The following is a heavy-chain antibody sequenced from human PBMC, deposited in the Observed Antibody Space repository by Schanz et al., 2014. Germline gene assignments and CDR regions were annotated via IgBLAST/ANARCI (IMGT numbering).Heavy chain of an antibody. CDR1: GFTFITYT. D-gene: IGHD5-12*01. V-gene: IGHV3-48*01. J-gene: IGHJ4*02. Sequence: EVQLVESGGGVVQPGGSLRLSCATSGFTFITYTMNWVRQTPGKGLEWVSFISSSGTSIYYADSVKGRFTISRDNAKISLYLQMNSLRAEDTAVYYCARSRGFDSIFDFWGRGTLVTVSS. CDR3: ARSRGFDSIFDF. CDR2: ISSSGTSI.